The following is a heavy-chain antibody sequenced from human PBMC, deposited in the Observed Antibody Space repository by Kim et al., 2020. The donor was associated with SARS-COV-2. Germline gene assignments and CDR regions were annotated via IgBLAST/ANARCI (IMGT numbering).Heavy chain of an antibody. CDR1: EFIFSRFW. D-gene: IGHD1-26*01. CDR2: IKPDGSEK. CDR3: ARGRIGDY. J-gene: IGHJ4*02. Sequence: GGSLRLSCAASEFIFSRFWMTWVRQAPGKGLEWVANIKPDGSEKNYVDSVKGRFTISRDNAKNSLYLQMNSLRAEDTAVYYCARGRIGDYWGQGTLVTVSS. V-gene: IGHV3-7*01.